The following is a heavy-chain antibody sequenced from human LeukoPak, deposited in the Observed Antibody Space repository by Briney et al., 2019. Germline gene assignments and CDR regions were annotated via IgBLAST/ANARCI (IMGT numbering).Heavy chain of an antibody. J-gene: IGHJ6*02. D-gene: IGHD4-23*01. CDR2: TAYRSKWST. CDR3: ARNSVAMDV. CDR1: GDGVSNNIIA. Sequence: SQTLSLTCAISGDGVSNNIIAWNWIRWRPSRGLEWLGRTAYRSKWSTDYALSVRGRISINPDTSKNQISLQLNSVTPEDTAVYYCARNSVAMDVWGQGTTVTVSS. V-gene: IGHV6-1*01.